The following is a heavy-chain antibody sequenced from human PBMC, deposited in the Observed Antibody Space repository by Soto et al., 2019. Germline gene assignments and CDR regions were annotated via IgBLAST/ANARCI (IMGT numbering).Heavy chain of an antibody. D-gene: IGHD3-10*01. J-gene: IGHJ6*02. CDR3: ATETITMIRGVTYYYHGMDV. V-gene: IGHV1-18*04. Sequence: ASVNVSFKASGYTFTSYGVNWVRQAPGQGLELMGWISGYNGNRNYAQKLQGRVTMTTDTSTSTAYMELRSLTSDDTAVYYCATETITMIRGVTYYYHGMDVWGQVTTVTVSS. CDR1: GYTFTSYG. CDR2: ISGYNGNR.